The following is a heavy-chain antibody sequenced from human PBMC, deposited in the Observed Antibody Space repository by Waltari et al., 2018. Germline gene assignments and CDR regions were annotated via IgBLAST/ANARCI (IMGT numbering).Heavy chain of an antibody. CDR3: ARDFRGRIIAARLGAFDI. V-gene: IGHV4-39*07. J-gene: IGHJ3*02. CDR2: IYYSGST. CDR1: GGSISSGSYY. D-gene: IGHD6-6*01. Sequence: QLQLQESGPGLVKPSETLSLTCTVSGGSISSGSYYWGWIRQPPGKGLEWIGSIYYSGSTYYNPSLKSRVTISVDTSKNQFSLKLSSVTAADTAVCYCARDFRGRIIAARLGAFDIWGQGTMVTVSS.